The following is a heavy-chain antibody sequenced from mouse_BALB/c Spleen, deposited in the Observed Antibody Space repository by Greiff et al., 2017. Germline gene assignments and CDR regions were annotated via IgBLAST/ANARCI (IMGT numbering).Heavy chain of an antibody. V-gene: IGHV1-7*01. CDR1: GYTFTSYW. D-gene: IGHD1-1*01. Sequence: QVQLQQSGAELAKPGASVQMSCKASGYTFTSYWMHWVKQRPGQGLEWIGYINPSTGYTEYNQKFKDKATLTADKSSSTAYMQLSSLTSEDSAVYYCARALLVVFYYAMDYWGQGTSVTVSS. J-gene: IGHJ4*01. CDR2: INPSTGYT. CDR3: ARALLVVFYYAMDY.